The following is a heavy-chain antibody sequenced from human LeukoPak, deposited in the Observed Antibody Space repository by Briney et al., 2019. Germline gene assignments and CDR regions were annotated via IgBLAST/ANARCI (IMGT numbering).Heavy chain of an antibody. D-gene: IGHD6-19*01. V-gene: IGHV3-9*01. Sequence: GRSLRLSCAASGFTFDDYAMHWVRQAPGKGLEWVSGISWNSGSIGYADFVKGRFTISRDNAKNSLYLQMNSLRAEDTALYYCAKDGYSSGWYLGSNWFDPWGQGTLVTVSS. CDR3: AKDGYSSGWYLGSNWFDP. CDR1: GFTFDDYA. CDR2: ISWNSGSI. J-gene: IGHJ5*02.